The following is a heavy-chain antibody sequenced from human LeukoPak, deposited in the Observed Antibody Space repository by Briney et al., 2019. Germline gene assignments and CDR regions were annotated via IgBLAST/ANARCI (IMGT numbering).Heavy chain of an antibody. Sequence: GGSLRLSCAASGFTFSSYWMHWVRQAPGKGLVWVSRINSDGSSTSYADSVKGRFTISRDNAKNSLYLQMNSLRAEDTAVYYCARDQAPLYQLLFRSGLSAFDIWGQGTMVTVSS. D-gene: IGHD2-2*01. CDR3: ARDQAPLYQLLFRSGLSAFDI. J-gene: IGHJ3*02. CDR2: INSDGSST. V-gene: IGHV3-74*01. CDR1: GFTFSSYW.